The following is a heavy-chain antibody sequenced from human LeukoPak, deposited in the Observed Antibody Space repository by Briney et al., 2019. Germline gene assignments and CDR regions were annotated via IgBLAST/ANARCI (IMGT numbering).Heavy chain of an antibody. J-gene: IGHJ4*02. Sequence: ASETLSLTCTVSGGSISSYYWSWIRQPPGKGLEWIGYIYYSGCTNYNPSLKSRVTISVDTSKNQFSLKLSSVTAADTAVYYCATRSSGWYYFDYWGQGTLVTVSS. CDR2: IYYSGCT. D-gene: IGHD6-19*01. CDR3: ATRSSGWYYFDY. CDR1: GGSISSYY. V-gene: IGHV4-59*01.